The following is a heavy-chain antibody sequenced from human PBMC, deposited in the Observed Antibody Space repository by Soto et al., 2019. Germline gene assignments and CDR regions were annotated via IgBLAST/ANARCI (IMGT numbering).Heavy chain of an antibody. D-gene: IGHD2-2*01. CDR2: IIPISDTT. J-gene: IGHJ6*02. CDR1: GGTFSSYA. CDR3: ARSQGSSTSLEIYYYYYYAMDV. Sequence: QVQLVQSGDAVKKPGSSVKVSCKASGGTFSSYAISWVRQAPGQGLEWMGGIIPISDTTNYAQKFQGRVTITADESTSTAYMELSSMRSEDTAVYYCARSQGSSTSLEIYYYYYYAMDVWGQGTTVTVSS. V-gene: IGHV1-69*01.